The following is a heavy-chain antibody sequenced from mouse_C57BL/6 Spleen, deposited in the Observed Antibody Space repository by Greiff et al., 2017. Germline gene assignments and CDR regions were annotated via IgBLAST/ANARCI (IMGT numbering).Heavy chain of an antibody. CDR2: ILPGSGST. J-gene: IGHJ1*03. D-gene: IGHD1-1*01. V-gene: IGHV1-9*01. CDR1: GYTFTGYW. Sequence: QVQLQQSGAELMKPGASVKLSCKATGYTFTGYWIEWVKQRPGHGLEWIGEILPGSGSTNHNEKFKGKATFTADTSSNTAYMQLSSLTTEDSAIYYCARPYYYGSSYDFDVWGTGTTVTVSS. CDR3: ARPYYYGSSYDFDV.